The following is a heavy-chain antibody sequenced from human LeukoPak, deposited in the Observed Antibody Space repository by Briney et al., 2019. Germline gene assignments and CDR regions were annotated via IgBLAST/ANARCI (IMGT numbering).Heavy chain of an antibody. Sequence: ASVKVSCKASGYTFAGYYMHWVRQAPGRGLEWMGRINPNSGGTNYAQKFQGRVTMTRDTSISTAYMELSRLRSDDTAVYYCARGLGYSYGQYYFDYWGQGTLVTVSS. D-gene: IGHD5-18*01. V-gene: IGHV1-2*06. J-gene: IGHJ4*02. CDR1: GYTFAGYY. CDR3: ARGLGYSYGQYYFDY. CDR2: INPNSGGT.